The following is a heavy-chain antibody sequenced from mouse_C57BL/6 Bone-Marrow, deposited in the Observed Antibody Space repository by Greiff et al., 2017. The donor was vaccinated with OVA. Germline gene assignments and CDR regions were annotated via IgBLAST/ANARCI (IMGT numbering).Heavy chain of an antibody. CDR1: GYAFSSSW. D-gene: IGHD2-14*01. J-gene: IGHJ3*01. CDR3: AQGVRQAY. Sequence: QVQLQQSGPELVKPGASVKISCKASGYAFSSSWMNWVKQRPGKGLEWIGRIYPGDGDTNYNGKFKGKATLTADKSSSTAYMQLSSLTAEDSAVYFCAQGVRQAYWGRGTLVTVSA. V-gene: IGHV1-82*01. CDR2: IYPGDGDT.